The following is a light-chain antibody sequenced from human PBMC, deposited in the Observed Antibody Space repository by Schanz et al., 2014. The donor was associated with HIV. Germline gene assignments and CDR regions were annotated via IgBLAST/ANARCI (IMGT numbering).Light chain of an antibody. J-gene: IGKJ3*01. V-gene: IGKV3D-20*02. CDR3: QQRSNWPPEVT. CDR2: GAS. Sequence: IVLTQSPGTLALSPGERATLSCWASQSVNTNYLAWFQQKPGQAPRLLIYGASSRATGIPDRFSGSGSETDFTLTIRGLEPEDFAVYYCQQRSNWPPEVTFGPGTKVDIK. CDR1: QSVNTNY.